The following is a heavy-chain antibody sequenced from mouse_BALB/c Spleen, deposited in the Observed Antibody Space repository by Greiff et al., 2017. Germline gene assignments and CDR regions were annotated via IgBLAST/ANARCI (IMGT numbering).Heavy chain of an antibody. CDR3: ARRGYGYDD. Sequence: QVTLKVSDPGILQPSQTLSLTCSFSGFSLSTSGMGVSWIRQPSGKGLEWLAHIYWDDDKRYHPSLKSRLTISKDTSSNQVFLKITSVDTADTATYYCARRGYGYDDWGQGTTLTVSS. D-gene: IGHD1-2*01. J-gene: IGHJ2*01. CDR2: IYWDDDK. V-gene: IGHV8-12*01. CDR1: GFSLSTSGMG.